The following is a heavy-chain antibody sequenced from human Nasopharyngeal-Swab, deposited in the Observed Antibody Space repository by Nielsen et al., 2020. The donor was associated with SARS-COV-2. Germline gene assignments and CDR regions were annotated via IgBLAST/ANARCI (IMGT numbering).Heavy chain of an antibody. CDR2: ISSTGGNT. J-gene: IGHJ4*02. D-gene: IGHD3-22*01. Sequence: GGSLRLSCSASGFTFSNYAMHWARQAPGKGLEYVSAISSTGGNTYYTDSVKGRFTISRDNSKNTLYLQMGSLRVEDTAVYYCVKDSSGYEFDSWGQGTLVTVSS. CDR3: VKDSSGYEFDS. CDR1: GFTFSNYA. V-gene: IGHV3-64D*06.